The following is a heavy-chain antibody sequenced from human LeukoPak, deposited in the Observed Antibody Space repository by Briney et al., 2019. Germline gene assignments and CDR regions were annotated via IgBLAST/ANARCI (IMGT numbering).Heavy chain of an antibody. CDR1: GFSFSIYA. Sequence: PGGSLRLSCEASGFSFSIYAMSWVRQAPGKGLEWVSSTSGNGGSTYYANSVKGRFTIARDNSKNALYMEMNSLTEENTALYYCVKGGQRYDFWRFDFWGRGTLVTVSS. CDR2: TSGNGGST. J-gene: IGHJ5*01. V-gene: IGHV3-23*01. CDR3: VKGGQRYDFWRFDF. D-gene: IGHD3-3*01.